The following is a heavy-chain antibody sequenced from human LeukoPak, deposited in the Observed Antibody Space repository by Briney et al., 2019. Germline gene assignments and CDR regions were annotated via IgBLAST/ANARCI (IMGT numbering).Heavy chain of an antibody. V-gene: IGHV3-21*01. CDR1: GFTFSSYS. J-gene: IGHJ3*02. CDR3: ARDAGVVGANLGLAFDI. CDR2: ISSSSNYI. Sequence: GGSLRLSCAASGFTFSSYSMNWVRQAPGKGLEWVSSISSSSNYIYYADSVKGRFTISRDNAKNSLYLQMNSLRAEDTAVYYCARDAGVVGANLGLAFDIWGQGTMVTVSS. D-gene: IGHD1-26*01.